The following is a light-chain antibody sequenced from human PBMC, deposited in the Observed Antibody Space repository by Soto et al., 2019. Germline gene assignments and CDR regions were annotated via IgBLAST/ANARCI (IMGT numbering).Light chain of an antibody. CDR3: QKYTHVRR. Sequence: DIQMTQSPSSLSASVGDRVTISCRASQDIKNFLAWYQQKPGKIPKLLIFAASTLQSGVPSRFSGSGSGTDFTLTITSPQPEDVATYYCQKYTHVRRFGQGTKVEI. CDR1: QDIKNF. CDR2: AAS. J-gene: IGKJ1*01. V-gene: IGKV1-27*01.